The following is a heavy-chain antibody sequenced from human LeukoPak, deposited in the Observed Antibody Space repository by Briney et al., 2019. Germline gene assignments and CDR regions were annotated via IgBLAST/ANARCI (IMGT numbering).Heavy chain of an antibody. V-gene: IGHV3-23*01. CDR1: GFTFSSYA. CDR2: ISGSGGST. J-gene: IGHJ2*01. D-gene: IGHD2-2*03. CDR3: ANCMDNDWYFDL. Sequence: GGSLRLSCAASGFTFSSYAMSWVRQAPGRGVEGVTAISGSGGSTYYADSVKGRFTISRDNSKNTLYLQMNSLRAEDTAVYYCANCMDNDWYFDLWGRGTLVTVSS.